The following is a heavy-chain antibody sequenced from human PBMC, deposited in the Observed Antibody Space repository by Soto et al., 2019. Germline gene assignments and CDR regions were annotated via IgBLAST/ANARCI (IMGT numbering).Heavy chain of an antibody. Sequence: ETLSLTCAVYGGSFSGYYWSWIRQPPGKGLEWIGEINHSGSTNYNPSLKSRVTISVDTSKNQFSLKLSSVTAADTAVYYCASRSYGDYAMVADYWDQGSLVTVSS. V-gene: IGHV4-34*01. J-gene: IGHJ4*02. D-gene: IGHD4-17*01. CDR1: GGSFSGYY. CDR3: ASRSYGDYAMVADY. CDR2: INHSGST.